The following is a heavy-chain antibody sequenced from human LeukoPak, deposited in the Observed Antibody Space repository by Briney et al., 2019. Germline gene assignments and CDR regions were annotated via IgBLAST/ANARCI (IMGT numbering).Heavy chain of an antibody. Sequence: ASVTVSCKASGYTFTNYDINWVRQATGQGLEWMGYMNPNSGKTAYAQRFQGRVTITTNTSISTAYMELSSLRSEDAAVYYCGTGMFREPLNDYWGPGTLVTVSS. D-gene: IGHD3-10*02. CDR1: GYTFTNYD. CDR3: GTGMFREPLNDY. CDR2: MNPNSGKT. J-gene: IGHJ4*02. V-gene: IGHV1-8*03.